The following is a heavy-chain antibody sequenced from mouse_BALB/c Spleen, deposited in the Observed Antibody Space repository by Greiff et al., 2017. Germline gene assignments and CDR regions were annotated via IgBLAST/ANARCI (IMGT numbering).Heavy chain of an antibody. J-gene: IGHJ4*01. CDR3: ARDPYGNYAMDY. CDR1: GFSLTSYG. V-gene: IGHV2-9*02. D-gene: IGHD2-10*02. CDR2: IWAGGST. Sequence: VQLQQSGPGLVAPSQSLSITCTVSGFSLTSYGVHWVRQPPGKGLEWLGVIWAGGSTNYNSALMSRLSISKDNSKSQVFLKMNSLQTDDTAMYYCARDPYGNYAMDYWGQGTSVTVSS.